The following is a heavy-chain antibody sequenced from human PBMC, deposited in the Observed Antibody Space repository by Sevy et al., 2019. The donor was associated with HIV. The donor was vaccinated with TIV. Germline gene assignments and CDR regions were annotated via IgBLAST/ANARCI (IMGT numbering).Heavy chain of an antibody. J-gene: IGHJ5*02. CDR1: GYSLRKLS. CDR3: ATVGLGYYSGSSYYQGDWFDP. CDR2: LDPGKGEI. V-gene: IGHV1-24*01. Sequence: ASVKVSCKVFGYSLRKLSMHWVRQAPGKGLEWMGSLDPGKGEITYAQTLKGRVTMTEDTSTDTAYMELSSLTSEDTATYYCATVGLGYYSGSSYYQGDWFDPWGQGTLVTVSS. D-gene: IGHD2-15*01.